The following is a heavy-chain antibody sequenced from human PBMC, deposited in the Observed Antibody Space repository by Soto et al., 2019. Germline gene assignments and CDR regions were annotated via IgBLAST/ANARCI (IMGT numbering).Heavy chain of an antibody. CDR3: SRDQAAEARWGGEYHYGVDF. CDR1: GGTFSSDA. Sequence: SSVNVPFNASGGTFSSDAISWVRQAPGQVLECIGGIIPIFGTANYAQNFQARVKITADESKSTAYMELSSLRSEDTAVYYCSRDQAAEARWGGEYHYGVDFW. CDR2: IIPIFGTA. V-gene: IGHV1-69*13. J-gene: IGHJ6*01. D-gene: IGHD6-13*01.